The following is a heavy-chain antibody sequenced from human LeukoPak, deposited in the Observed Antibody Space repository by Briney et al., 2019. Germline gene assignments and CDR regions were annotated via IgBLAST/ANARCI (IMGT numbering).Heavy chain of an antibody. CDR3: ARRGKDDYYYKGKGDYFDY. V-gene: IGHV4-39*01. CDR2: IFYSGST. Sequence: SETLSRTCTVSGDSMTTSSYYWGWIRQPPGKGLEWIGSIFYSGSTHYNPSLKSRVTISVDTSKNKFSLKLSSVTAADTAIYYCARRGKDDYYYKGKGDYFDYWGQGTLLTVSS. CDR1: GDSMTTSSYY. J-gene: IGHJ4*02. D-gene: IGHD5-24*01.